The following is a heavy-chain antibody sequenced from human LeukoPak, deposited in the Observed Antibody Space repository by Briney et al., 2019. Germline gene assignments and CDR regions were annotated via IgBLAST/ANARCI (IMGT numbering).Heavy chain of an antibody. J-gene: IGHJ6*02. CDR3: AREDSSSYYYYYGMDV. CDR1: GYTFTGYA. V-gene: IGHV7-4-1*02. Sequence: ASLNVSCKACGYTFTGYAMNWVRQAPGQGLEWMGRINTDTGNPTYAQGSTGRFVFSLDTSVSTAYLQISSLKAEDTAVYYCAREDSSSYYYYYGMDVWGQGATVTVSS. D-gene: IGHD6-6*01. CDR2: INTDTGNP.